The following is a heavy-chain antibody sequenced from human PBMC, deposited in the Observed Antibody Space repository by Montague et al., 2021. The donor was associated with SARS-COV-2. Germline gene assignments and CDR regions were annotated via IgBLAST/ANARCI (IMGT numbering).Heavy chain of an antibody. CDR2: MSNGGRX. D-gene: IGHD3-9*01. CDR3: ARHRRYDVVTYYPDF. V-gene: IGHV4-39*01. CDR1: VGSFDSDNLF. Sequence: EMLTLTCSVTVGSFDSDNLFWGRIRQPPGKRLEWSGVMSNGGRXFDNASLKNRVTISVHTSRNQLSLNVKSVTAADTAVYYCARHRRYDVVTYYPDFWGQGILVTVSS. J-gene: IGHJ4*02.